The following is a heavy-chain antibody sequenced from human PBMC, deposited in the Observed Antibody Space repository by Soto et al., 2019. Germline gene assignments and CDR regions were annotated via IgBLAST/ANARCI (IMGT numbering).Heavy chain of an antibody. D-gene: IGHD1-26*01. CDR2: IKQDGSEK. CDR1: GFTFSSYW. CDR3: AREIVEVSSHYYFDY. J-gene: IGHJ4*02. Sequence: PGGSLRLSCAASGFTFSSYWMSWVRQAPGKGLEWVANIKQDGSEKYYVDSVKGRFTISRDNAKNSLYLQMNSLRAEDTAVYYCAREIVEVSSHYYFDYWGQGTLVTVSS. V-gene: IGHV3-7*03.